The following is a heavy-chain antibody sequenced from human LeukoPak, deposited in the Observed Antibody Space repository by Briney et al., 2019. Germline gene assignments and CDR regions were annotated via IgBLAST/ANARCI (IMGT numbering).Heavy chain of an antibody. D-gene: IGHD2-2*01. V-gene: IGHV3-43D*03. Sequence: PGGSLRLSSAASGSTFDDYAMHWVRQAPGMGLEWVSLISWDGGSTYYAHSVTVRFTISRDNSKNSLYLQMNSLRDEDTALYYCAKDGEGYCSSTSCDRLDSWGQGTLVTVSS. CDR2: ISWDGGST. CDR1: GSTFDDYA. J-gene: IGHJ4*02. CDR3: AKDGEGYCSSTSCDRLDS.